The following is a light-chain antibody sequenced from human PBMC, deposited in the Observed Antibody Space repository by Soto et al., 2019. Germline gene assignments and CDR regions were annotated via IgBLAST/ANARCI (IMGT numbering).Light chain of an antibody. J-gene: IGLJ2*01. CDR3: SSYTRTTTHVV. CDR2: EVT. Sequence: QPVLTQPASVSGSPGQSITISCSGTSSDVGGYDYVSWYQQHPGKAPKLMIYEVTNRPSGVSNRFFGSKSGNTATLTISGLQAEDEADYYCSSYTRTTTHVVFGGGTQLTVL. V-gene: IGLV2-14*01. CDR1: SSDVGGYDY.